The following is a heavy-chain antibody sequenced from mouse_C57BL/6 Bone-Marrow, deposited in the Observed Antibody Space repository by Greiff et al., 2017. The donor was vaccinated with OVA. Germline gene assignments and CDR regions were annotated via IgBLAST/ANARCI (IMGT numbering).Heavy chain of an antibody. CDR1: GYTFTSYW. CDR3: ARCDYWDGGMDY. J-gene: IGHJ4*01. V-gene: IGHV1-59*01. CDR2: IDPSNSYT. Sequence: VQLQQPGAELVRPGTSVKLSCKASGYTFTSYWMHWVKQRPGQGLEWIGVIDPSNSYTNYNQKFKGKATLTVDTSSRTAYMQLSSLTSEDSAVYDSARCDYWDGGMDYWCQGNAVTV. D-gene: IGHD2-13*01.